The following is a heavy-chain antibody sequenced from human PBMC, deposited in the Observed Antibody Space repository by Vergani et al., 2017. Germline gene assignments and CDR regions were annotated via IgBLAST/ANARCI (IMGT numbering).Heavy chain of an antibody. CDR2: ISSSSSYI. D-gene: IGHD1-26*01. CDR3: ARSYEWGDFDY. Sequence: VQLVESGGGVVQPGRSLRLSCAASGFTFSSYGMHWVRQAPGKGLEWVSSISSSSSYIYYADSVKGRFTISRDNAKNSLYLQMNSLRAEDTAVYYCARSYEWGDFDYWGQGTLVTVSS. CDR1: GFTFSSYG. V-gene: IGHV3-21*01. J-gene: IGHJ4*02.